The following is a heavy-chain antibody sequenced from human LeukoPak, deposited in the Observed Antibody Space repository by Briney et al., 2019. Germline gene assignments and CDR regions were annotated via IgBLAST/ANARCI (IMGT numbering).Heavy chain of an antibody. CDR1: GGSFSAY. V-gene: IGHV4-34*01. J-gene: IGHJ4*03. CDR2: VNHRGDT. Sequence: PSETLSLTCAVYGGSFSAYWSWIRPPPGKGLQWIAEVNHRGDTNYNPSVKGRVTISVDTSKNQFSLKVTSLTAADTAVYYCARGPTISETGYFDYWGQGTLVTVSS. CDR3: ARGPTISETGYFDY. D-gene: IGHD1-1*01.